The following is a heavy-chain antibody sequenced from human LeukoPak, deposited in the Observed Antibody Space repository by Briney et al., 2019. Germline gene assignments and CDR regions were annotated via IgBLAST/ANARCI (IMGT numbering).Heavy chain of an antibody. V-gene: IGHV1-2*02. Sequence: ASVKVSCKASGYTFTGYYMHWVRQAPGQGLEWMGWINPNSGGTSYAQKFQGRVTMTRDTSISTAYMELSRLRSDDTAVYYCARDYHDYGDYNWFDPWGQGTLVTVSS. CDR2: INPNSGGT. D-gene: IGHD4-17*01. CDR3: ARDYHDYGDYNWFDP. J-gene: IGHJ5*02. CDR1: GYTFTGYY.